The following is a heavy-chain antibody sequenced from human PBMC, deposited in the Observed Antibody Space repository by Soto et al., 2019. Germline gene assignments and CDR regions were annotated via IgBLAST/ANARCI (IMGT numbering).Heavy chain of an antibody. CDR1: GGSISSYY. Sequence: SETLSLTCTVSGGSISSYYWSWIRQPPGKGLEWIGYIYHSGSTYYNPSLKSRVTTSVDRSKNQFSLKLSSVTAADTAVYYCARVPGPWGQGTLVTVSS. CDR2: IYHSGST. V-gene: IGHV4-59*12. CDR3: ARVPGP. J-gene: IGHJ5*02.